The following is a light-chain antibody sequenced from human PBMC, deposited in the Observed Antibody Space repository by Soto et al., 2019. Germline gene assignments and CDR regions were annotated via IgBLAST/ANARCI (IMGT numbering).Light chain of an antibody. V-gene: IGKV3-20*01. CDR1: QSVSNSH. CDR2: GAS. CDR3: QQYDRSPL. Sequence: EIVLTQSPGTLSLSPGERATLSCRASQSVSNSHLAWYQQKPGQAPRLLIYGASSRANGISDRFSGSGSGTVFHLTISRLEPEDFAVYYCQQYDRSPLFGGGTKVEI. J-gene: IGKJ4*01.